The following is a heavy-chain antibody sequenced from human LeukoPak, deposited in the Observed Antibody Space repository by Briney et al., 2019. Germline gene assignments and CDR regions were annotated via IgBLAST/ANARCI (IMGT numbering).Heavy chain of an antibody. Sequence: SETLSLTCTVSGGSICSYYWSWIRQPPGRGLEWIGYIYYSGSTNYNPSLKSRVTISVDTSKNQFSLKLSSVTAADTAVYYCARSGRYCSSTSCYVGRSVGWFDPWGQGTLVTVSS. CDR3: ARSGRYCSSTSCYVGRSVGWFDP. D-gene: IGHD2-2*01. CDR1: GGSICSYY. J-gene: IGHJ5*02. V-gene: IGHV4-59*01. CDR2: IYYSGST.